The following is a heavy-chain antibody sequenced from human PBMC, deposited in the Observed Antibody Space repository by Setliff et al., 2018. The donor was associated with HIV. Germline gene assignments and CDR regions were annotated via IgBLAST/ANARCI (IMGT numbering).Heavy chain of an antibody. CDR1: GGSISSGSYY. CDR2: IYTSGST. Sequence: PSETLSLTCTVSGGSISSGSYYWSWIRQPAGKGLEWIGRIYTSGSTNYSPSLKSRVTISVDTSKNQFSLKLSSVTAADTAVYYCARSPTNTYYNFWSGYSYFDYWGQGTLVTVSS. D-gene: IGHD3-3*01. CDR3: ARSPTNTYYNFWSGYSYFDY. J-gene: IGHJ4*02. V-gene: IGHV4-61*02.